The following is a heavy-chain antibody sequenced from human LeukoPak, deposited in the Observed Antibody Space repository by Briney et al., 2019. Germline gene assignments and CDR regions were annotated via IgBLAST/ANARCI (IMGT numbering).Heavy chain of an antibody. CDR2: IYHSEST. D-gene: IGHD5-24*01. CDR1: GGSIISGNW. CDR3: ARWLQNQLDY. V-gene: IGHV4-4*02. J-gene: IGHJ4*02. Sequence: KASETLSLTCAVSGGSIISGNWWSWVRQPPGKGLEWIGEIYHSESTNFNPSLNNRVTMSVDKSKNQFSLKLTSVTAADTAVYYCARWLQNQLDYWGQGTLVTVSS.